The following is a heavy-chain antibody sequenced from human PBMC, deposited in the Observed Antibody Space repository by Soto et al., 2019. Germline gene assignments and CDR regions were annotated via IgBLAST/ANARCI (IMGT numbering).Heavy chain of an antibody. CDR2: ISYDGSNK. J-gene: IGHJ6*02. CDR3: AKDRDSSGCMDV. V-gene: IGHV3-30*18. CDR1: GFTFSSYG. D-gene: IGHD6-19*01. Sequence: GGSLRLSCAASGFTFSSYGMHWVRQAPGKGLEWVAVISYDGSNKYYADSVKGRFTISRDNSKNTLYLQMNSLRAEDTAVYYCAKDRDSSGCMDVWGQGTTVTGSS.